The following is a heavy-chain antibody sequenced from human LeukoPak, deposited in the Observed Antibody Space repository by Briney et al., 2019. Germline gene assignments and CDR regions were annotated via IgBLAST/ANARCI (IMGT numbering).Heavy chain of an antibody. CDR1: GLTFSSYE. CDR3: AREAPGAFDI. CDR2: ISSSGSTI. J-gene: IGHJ3*02. D-gene: IGHD1-14*01. Sequence: GGSLRLSCAASGLTFSSYEMNWVRQAPGKGREWVSSISSSGSTIYYADSVKGRFTISRDNAKNSLYLQMNSLRAEDTAVYYCAREAPGAFDIWGQGTMVTVSS. V-gene: IGHV3-48*03.